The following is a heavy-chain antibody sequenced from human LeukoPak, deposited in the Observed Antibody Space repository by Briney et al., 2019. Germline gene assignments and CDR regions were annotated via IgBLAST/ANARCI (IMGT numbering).Heavy chain of an antibody. CDR3: ARHRYSSGWSPFDY. D-gene: IGHD6-19*01. Sequence: GESLKTSCKGSGYSFTSYWIGWVRQMPGKGLEWMGIIYPGDSDTRYSPSFQGQVTISADKSISTAYLQWSSLKASDTAVYYCARHRYSSGWSPFDYWGQGTLVTVSS. V-gene: IGHV5-51*01. CDR1: GYSFTSYW. CDR2: IYPGDSDT. J-gene: IGHJ4*02.